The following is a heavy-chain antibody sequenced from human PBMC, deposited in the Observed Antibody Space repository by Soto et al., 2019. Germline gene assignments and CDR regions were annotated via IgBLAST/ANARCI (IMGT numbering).Heavy chain of an antibody. CDR1: GYTFTSYG. Sequence: GASVKVSCKASGYTFTSYGISWVRQAPGQGLEWMGWISAYNGNTNYAQKLQGRVTMTTDTSTSTAYMELRSLRSDDTAVYYCARKSIAVASDAFDIWGQGTMVTVSS. CDR2: ISAYNGNT. J-gene: IGHJ3*02. D-gene: IGHD6-19*01. V-gene: IGHV1-18*01. CDR3: ARKSIAVASDAFDI.